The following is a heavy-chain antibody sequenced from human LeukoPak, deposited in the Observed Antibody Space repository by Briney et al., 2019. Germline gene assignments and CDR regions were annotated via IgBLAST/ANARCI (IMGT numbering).Heavy chain of an antibody. CDR2: LSGSGGNT. Sequence: GGSLRLSSAASGFTFSSHAMSRVRQAPGKGLEWVSSLSGSGGNTYHADSVKGRFSVSRDNSKNTLYLQLNSLRAEDTAVYYCAKGGSTSRVTTSRVVFGYYYYMDVWGKGTPVTVPS. J-gene: IGHJ6*03. V-gene: IGHV3-23*01. CDR3: AKGGSTSRVTTSRVVFGYYYYMDV. D-gene: IGHD4-17*01. CDR1: GFTFSSHA.